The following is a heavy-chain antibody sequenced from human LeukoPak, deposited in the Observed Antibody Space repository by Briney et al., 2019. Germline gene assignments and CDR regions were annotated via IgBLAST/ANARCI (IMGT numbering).Heavy chain of an antibody. CDR1: GYTLTELS. CDR2: FDPEDGET. CDR3: ATGLIVVVPAAILDAFDI. D-gene: IGHD2-2*01. J-gene: IGHJ3*02. V-gene: IGHV1-24*01. Sequence: ASVKVSCKVSGYTLTELSMHWVRQAPGKGLEWMGGFDPEDGETIYAQKFQGRVTMTEDTSTDTAYMELSSLRSEDTAVCYCATGLIVVVPAAILDAFDIWGQGTMVTVSS.